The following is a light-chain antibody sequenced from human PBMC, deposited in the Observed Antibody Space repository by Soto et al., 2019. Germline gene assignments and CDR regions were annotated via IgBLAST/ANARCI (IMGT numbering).Light chain of an antibody. J-gene: IGKJ1*01. Sequence: IQMTQSPSTLSESVGHRVTITCRPSQSISSWLAWYQQKPGKAPKLLIYKASSLESGVPSRFSGSGSGTEFTLTISSLQPYDFATYYCQQYNSYSPTFGQGTKV. CDR1: QSISSW. CDR2: KAS. V-gene: IGKV1-5*03. CDR3: QQYNSYSPT.